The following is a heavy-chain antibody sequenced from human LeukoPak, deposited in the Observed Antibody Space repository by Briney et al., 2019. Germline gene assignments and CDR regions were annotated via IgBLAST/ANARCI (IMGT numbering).Heavy chain of an antibody. D-gene: IGHD3-10*01. CDR1: GGTFSSYA. Sequence: SVKVSCKASGGTFSSYAISWVRQAPGQGLEWMGGIIPIFGTANYAQKFQGRVTITTDESTSTAYMELSSLRSEDTAVYYCARDRYYGSGSYNYFDYWGQGTLVTVSS. CDR3: ARDRYYGSGSYNYFDY. J-gene: IGHJ4*02. CDR2: IIPIFGTA. V-gene: IGHV1-69*05.